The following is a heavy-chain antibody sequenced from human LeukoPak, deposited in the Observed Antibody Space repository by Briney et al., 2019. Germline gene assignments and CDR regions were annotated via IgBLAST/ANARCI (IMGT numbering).Heavy chain of an antibody. CDR3: AKSQGYYGSGSYSEGNWFDP. CDR2: ISSSGSTI. CDR1: GFTFSSYE. D-gene: IGHD3-10*01. V-gene: IGHV3-48*03. Sequence: GGSLRLSCAASGFTFSSYEMTWVRQSPGKGLEGVSYISSSGSTIYYADSVKGRFTISRDNSKNTLYLQMNSLRAEDTAVYYCAKSQGYYGSGSYSEGNWFDPWGQGTLVTVSS. J-gene: IGHJ5*02.